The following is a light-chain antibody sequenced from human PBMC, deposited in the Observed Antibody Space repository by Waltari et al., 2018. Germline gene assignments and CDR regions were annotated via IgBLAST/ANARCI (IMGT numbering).Light chain of an antibody. J-gene: IGKJ1*01. CDR3: HQHYTTPWT. V-gene: IGKV4-1*01. Sequence: DIAMTQSPDSLAVSLGERATIHLKSSRRFFYTDNHKNYLTWYQQKPGQPPQLPISWASTRESGVPDRFIGSGSGTDFTLTISSLQAEDVAVYYCHQHYTTPWTFGQGTLVEL. CDR2: WAS. CDR1: RRFFYTDNHKNY.